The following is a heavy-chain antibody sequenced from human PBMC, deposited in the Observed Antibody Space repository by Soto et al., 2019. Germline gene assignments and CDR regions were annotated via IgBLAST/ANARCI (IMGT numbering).Heavy chain of an antibody. CDR2: INPNSGGT. D-gene: IGHD3-10*01. CDR1: GYTFTDYY. Sequence: QVQLVQSGAEVKKPGASVKVSCKASGYTFTDYYMHWVRQAPGQGLEWMGWINPNSGGTNYAQKFQGWVTMTRDTSISTAYMELSRLRSDDTAVYYCARDYGSGSYYNPGNYWGQGTLVTVSS. V-gene: IGHV1-2*04. CDR3: ARDYGSGSYYNPGNY. J-gene: IGHJ4*02.